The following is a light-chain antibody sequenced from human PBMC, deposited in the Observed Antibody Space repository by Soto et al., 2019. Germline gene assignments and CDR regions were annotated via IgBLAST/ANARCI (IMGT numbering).Light chain of an antibody. CDR1: QSVARD. Sequence: EIVLAQSPGTLSLSTGERATLSCRASQSVARDYLAWYQQKPGQAPRLLIYGASTRATGIPARFSGSGSGTEFTLTISSLQSEDFAVYYCQQYNNWPVFGQGTKVDI. J-gene: IGKJ1*01. CDR3: QQYNNWPV. V-gene: IGKV3-15*01. CDR2: GAS.